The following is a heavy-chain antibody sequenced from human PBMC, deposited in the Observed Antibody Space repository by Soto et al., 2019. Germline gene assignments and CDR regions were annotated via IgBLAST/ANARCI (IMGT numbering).Heavy chain of an antibody. V-gene: IGHV4-34*01. Sequence: QVQLQQSGAGLLKPSETLSLTCAVYGESFSGYIWTWIRQTPGKGLQWIGQINHSGSAYYNPSLQSRVTISVHASNSQFSLELSSVTAADTAVYYCARGLLTGSHYSGGWYYFVSWGQGTQVTVSS. CDR1: GESFSGYI. CDR2: INHSGSA. J-gene: IGHJ4*02. CDR3: ARGLLTGSHYSGGWYYFVS. D-gene: IGHD6-19*01.